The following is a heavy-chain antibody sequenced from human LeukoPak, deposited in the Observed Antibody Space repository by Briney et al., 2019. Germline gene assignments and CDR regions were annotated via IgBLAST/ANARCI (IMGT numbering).Heavy chain of an antibody. CDR3: ARGRARSYSYGSHYYYGMDV. V-gene: IGHV4-39*07. D-gene: IGHD5-18*01. CDR1: GGSISSSSYW. CDR2: IYYSGST. J-gene: IGHJ6*02. Sequence: SETLSLTCTVSGGSISSSSYWWGWIRQPPGKGLEWIGSIYYSGSTYYTPSLKSRVTISVDTPKNQFSLKLSSVTAADTAVYYCARGRARSYSYGSHYYYGMDVWGQGTTVTVSS.